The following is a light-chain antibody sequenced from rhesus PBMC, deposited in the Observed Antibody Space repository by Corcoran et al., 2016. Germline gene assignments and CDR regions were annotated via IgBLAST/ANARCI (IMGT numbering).Light chain of an antibody. CDR2: QAS. J-gene: IGKJ2*01. CDR3: QQYNSRPYS. CDR1: QDINRW. V-gene: IGKV1-21*01. Sequence: DIHMTQSPSSLSASVGATVTITCRASQDINRWLAWYKQKPGKAPRLLLYQASTFQGGVPSRFSGSGAGTDFTLTITSLQSDDFATYYCQQYNSRPYSFGQGTKVEIE.